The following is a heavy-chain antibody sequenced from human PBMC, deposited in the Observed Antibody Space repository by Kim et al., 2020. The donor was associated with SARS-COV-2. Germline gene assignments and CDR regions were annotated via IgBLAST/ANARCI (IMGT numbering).Heavy chain of an antibody. CDR3: ARAPGAAATATYYFDY. D-gene: IGHD6-13*01. CDR2: IYSGGSK. Sequence: GGSLRLSCAASGFTVSSNYMTWVRQAPGKGLEWVSVIYSGGSKYYADSVKGRFTISRDNSKNTLYLQMNSLRAEDTAIYYCARAPGAAATATYYFDYWGQGTLVTVSS. V-gene: IGHV3-53*01. CDR1: GFTVSSNY. J-gene: IGHJ4*02.